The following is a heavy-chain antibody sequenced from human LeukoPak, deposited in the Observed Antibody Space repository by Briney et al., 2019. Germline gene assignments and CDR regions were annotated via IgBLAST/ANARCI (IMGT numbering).Heavy chain of an antibody. Sequence: GGSLRLSRAASGFTFSDYYMSWIRQAPGKGLEWVSYISSSSSYTNYADSVKGRFTISRDNAKNSLYLQMNSLRAEDTAVYYCARDHRPDYGSGSYFDYWGQGTLVTVSS. CDR3: ARDHRPDYGSGSYFDY. CDR2: ISSSSSYT. J-gene: IGHJ4*02. CDR1: GFTFSDYY. D-gene: IGHD3-10*01. V-gene: IGHV3-11*06.